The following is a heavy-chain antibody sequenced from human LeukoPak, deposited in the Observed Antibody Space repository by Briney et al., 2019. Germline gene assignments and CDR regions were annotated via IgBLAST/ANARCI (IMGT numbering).Heavy chain of an antibody. CDR1: GYTFTSYG. D-gene: IGHD6-13*01. CDR3: ARDSEVYSSSRDLKFDY. V-gene: IGHV1-18*01. Sequence: GASVKVSCKASGYTFTSYGISWVRQAPGQGLEWMGWISVYNGNTNYAQKLQGRVTMTTDTSTSTAYMELRSLRSDDTAVYYCARDSEVYSSSRDLKFDYWGQGTLVTVSS. J-gene: IGHJ4*02. CDR2: ISVYNGNT.